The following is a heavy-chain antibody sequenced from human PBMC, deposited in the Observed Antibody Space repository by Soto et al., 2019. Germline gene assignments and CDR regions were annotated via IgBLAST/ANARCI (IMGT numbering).Heavy chain of an antibody. CDR3: AKDTYSSSPYYMDV. V-gene: IGHV3-9*01. CDR1: GFTFDDYA. CDR2: ISWNSGNI. D-gene: IGHD6-19*01. Sequence: EVHLVESGGGLVQPGRSLRLSCAASGFTFDDYAMHWVRQVPGKGLEWVSGISWNSGNIGYADSVKGRFTISRDNAKNSLYLQMNSLRVDDTALYFCAKDTYSSSPYYMDVWGKGTTVTVSS. J-gene: IGHJ6*03.